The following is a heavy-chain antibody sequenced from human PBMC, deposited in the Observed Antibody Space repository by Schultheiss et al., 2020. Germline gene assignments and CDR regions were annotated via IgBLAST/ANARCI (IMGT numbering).Heavy chain of an antibody. CDR3: ARVPYSGSLL. Sequence: SETLSLTCAVYGGSFSGYYWSWIRQPPGKGLEWIGYIYYSGSTYYNPSLKSRVTISVDTSKNQFSLKLSSVTAADTAVYYCARVPYSGSLLWGQGTLVTVSS. D-gene: IGHD1-26*01. CDR2: IYYSGST. V-gene: IGHV4-34*09. J-gene: IGHJ4*02. CDR1: GGSFSGYY.